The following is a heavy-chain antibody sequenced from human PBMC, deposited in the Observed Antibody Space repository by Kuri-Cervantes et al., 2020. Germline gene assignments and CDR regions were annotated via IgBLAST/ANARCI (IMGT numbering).Heavy chain of an antibody. CDR1: GFTFSNYW. CDR2: IKQDGSEK. D-gene: IGHD2-21*02. V-gene: IGHV3-7*01. Sequence: GGSLRLSCAASGFTFSNYWMSWVRQAPGKGLEWVANIKQDGSEKKYVDSVKGRFTISRDNAKNSLYLQMNSLRAEDTAVYYCARDRVVVTAIVEYYFDYWGQGTLVTVSS. CDR3: ARDRVVVTAIVEYYFDY. J-gene: IGHJ4*02.